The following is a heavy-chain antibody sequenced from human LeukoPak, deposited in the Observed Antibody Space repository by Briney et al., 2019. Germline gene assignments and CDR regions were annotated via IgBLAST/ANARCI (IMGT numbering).Heavy chain of an antibody. CDR3: VRESKTYDGSGYYHDY. V-gene: IGHV4-61*02. D-gene: IGHD3-22*01. CDR2: IYTSGSI. J-gene: IGHJ4*02. CDR1: GSSISSSSYY. Sequence: PSETLSLTCTVSGSSISSSSYYWSWIRQPAGKGLEWIGRIYTSGSIDYKPSLRSRVTMSVDTSRNQFSLKLTSVTAADTAVYYCVRESKTYDGSGYYHDYWGQGTLVTVSS.